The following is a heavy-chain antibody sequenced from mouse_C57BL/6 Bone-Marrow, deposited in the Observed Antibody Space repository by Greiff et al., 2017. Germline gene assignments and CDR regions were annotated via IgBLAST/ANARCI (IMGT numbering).Heavy chain of an antibody. D-gene: IGHD2-3*01. CDR1: GFTFSDAW. CDR2: IRNKANNHAT. Sequence: EVMLVESGGGLVQPGGSMKLSCAASGFTFSDAWMDWVRQSPEKGLEWVAEIRNKANNHATYYAESVKGRFTISRDDSKSSVYLQMNSLRAEDTGIYYCTRAPYDGYYDFDYWGQGTTLTVSS. V-gene: IGHV6-6*01. CDR3: TRAPYDGYYDFDY. J-gene: IGHJ2*01.